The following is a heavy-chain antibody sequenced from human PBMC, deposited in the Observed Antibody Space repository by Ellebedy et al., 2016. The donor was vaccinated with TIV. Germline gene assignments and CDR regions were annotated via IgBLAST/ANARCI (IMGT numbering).Heavy chain of an antibody. CDR1: GGSISSYY. CDR2: IYYSGST. Sequence: SETLSLXXAVSGGSISSYYWSWIRQPPGKGLEWIGYIYYSGSTNYNPSLKSRVTISVDTSKNQFSLKLSSVTAADTAVYYCARGRDNWFNPWGQGTLVTVSS. CDR3: ARGRDNWFNP. J-gene: IGHJ5*02. V-gene: IGHV4-59*12.